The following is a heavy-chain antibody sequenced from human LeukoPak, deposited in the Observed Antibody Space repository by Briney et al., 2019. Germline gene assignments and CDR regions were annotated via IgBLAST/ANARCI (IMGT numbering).Heavy chain of an antibody. CDR3: ARDTYYYDSSDYYSWFDP. V-gene: IGHV3-23*01. J-gene: IGHJ5*02. Sequence: GGSLRLSCAASGFTFSTYAMSWVRQAPGKGLEWVSSISDSGGSTYYADSVKGRFTISRDNSKNTLYLQMSSLRAEDTAVYYCARDTYYYDSSDYYSWFDPWGQGTLVTVSS. D-gene: IGHD3-22*01. CDR1: GFTFSTYA. CDR2: ISDSGGST.